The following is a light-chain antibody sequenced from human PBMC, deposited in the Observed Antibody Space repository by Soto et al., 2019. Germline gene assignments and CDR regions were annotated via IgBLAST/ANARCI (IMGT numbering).Light chain of an antibody. CDR3: RPYTPTNTYV. V-gene: IGLV2-14*01. CDR2: EVS. CDR1: SSDVGGYNY. Sequence: QSALTQPASVSGSPGQSITISCTGTSSDVGGYNYVSWYQHHPGKAPKLMIYEVSNRPSGVSDRFSGSRSGNTASLTISGLQAEDEADYYCRPYTPTNTYVFGTGTKLTVL. J-gene: IGLJ1*01.